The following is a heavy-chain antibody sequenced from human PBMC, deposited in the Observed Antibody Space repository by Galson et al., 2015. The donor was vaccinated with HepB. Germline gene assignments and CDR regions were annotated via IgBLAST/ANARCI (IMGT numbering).Heavy chain of an antibody. CDR3: ARERFLEWVGDGCLLAP. Sequence: SVKVSCKASGYSFTSYAIYWVRQAPGQRLEWMGWINAADGNTKHSQKFQERITISRDTAASTVYMELSSLRSEDTAIYYCARERFLEWVGDGCLLAPWGQGTLVTVSS. D-gene: IGHD3-3*01. CDR2: INAADGNT. J-gene: IGHJ5*02. V-gene: IGHV1-3*01. CDR1: GYSFTSYA.